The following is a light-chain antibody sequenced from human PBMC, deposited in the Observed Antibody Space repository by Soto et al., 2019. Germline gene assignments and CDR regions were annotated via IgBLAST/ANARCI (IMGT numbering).Light chain of an antibody. CDR3: SSYTTDNTMV. CDR1: SSDIGAYNC. CDR2: GVS. J-gene: IGLJ2*01. V-gene: IGLV2-14*01. Sequence: QSALTQPASVSGSPGQSITISCTGTSSDIGAYNCVSWYQHHPGKAPKLMISGVSNRPSGVSNRFSGSKSGDTASLTISGLQAEDEADYYCSSYTTDNTMVFGGGTKLTVL.